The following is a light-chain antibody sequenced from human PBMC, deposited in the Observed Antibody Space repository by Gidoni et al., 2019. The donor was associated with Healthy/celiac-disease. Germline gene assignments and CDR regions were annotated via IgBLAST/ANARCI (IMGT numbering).Light chain of an antibody. J-gene: IGKJ1*01. CDR1: QSISSW. CDR3: QQYNSYPQT. V-gene: IGKV1-5*03. CDR2: KAS. Sequence: DIQMTQSPSTLSASVEDRVTITCRARQSISSWLAWYQQKPGKAPKLLIYKASSLESGVPSRFSGSGSGTEFTLTISSLQPDDFATYYCQQYNSYPQTFGQGTKVEIK.